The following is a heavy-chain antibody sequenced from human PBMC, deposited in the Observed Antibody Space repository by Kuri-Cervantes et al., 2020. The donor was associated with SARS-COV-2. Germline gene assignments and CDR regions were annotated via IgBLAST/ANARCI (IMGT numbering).Heavy chain of an antibody. D-gene: IGHD6-19*01. CDR2: ISYDGSNK. J-gene: IGHJ6*02. CDR1: GFTFSSYA. CDR3: ARSVAGQWLDHGQGDLYYYYYGMDV. Sequence: GESLKISCAASGFTFSSYAMHWVLQAPGKGLEWVAVISYDGSNKYYADSVKGRFTISRDNSKNTLYLQMNSLRAEDTAVYYCARSVAGQWLDHGQGDLYYYYYGMDVWGQGTTVTVSS. V-gene: IGHV3-30-3*01.